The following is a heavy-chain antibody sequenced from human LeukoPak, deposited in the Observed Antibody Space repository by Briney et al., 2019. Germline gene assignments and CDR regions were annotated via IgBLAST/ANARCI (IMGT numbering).Heavy chain of an antibody. CDR2: INSDGSST. D-gene: IGHD1-26*01. CDR3: ARGVGGDSRFDP. J-gene: IGHJ5*02. V-gene: IGHV3-74*01. Sequence: HPGGSLRLSCAASGFTFSSYWMHWVRQAPGKGLVWVSRINSDGSSTRYAESVKGRFTISRDNAENTLYLQMNSLRAEDMALYYCARGVGGDSRFDPWGQGTLVTVS. CDR1: GFTFSSYW.